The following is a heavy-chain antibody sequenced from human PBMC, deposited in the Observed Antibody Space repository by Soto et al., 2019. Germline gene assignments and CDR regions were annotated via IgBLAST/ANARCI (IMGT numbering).Heavy chain of an antibody. CDR2: INPNSGGT. V-gene: IGHV1-2*02. Sequence: ASVKVSCKASGYTFTGYYMHWVRQAPGQGLEWMGWINPNSGGTNYAQKLQGRVTMTRDTSTSTAYMELRRLRSDDTAVYYCARRNYDFWSGSPYGMDVWGQGTTVTVS. J-gene: IGHJ6*02. CDR3: ARRNYDFWSGSPYGMDV. D-gene: IGHD3-3*01. CDR1: GYTFTGYY.